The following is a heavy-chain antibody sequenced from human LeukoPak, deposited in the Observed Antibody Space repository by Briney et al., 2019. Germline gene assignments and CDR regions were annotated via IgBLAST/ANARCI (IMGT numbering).Heavy chain of an antibody. V-gene: IGHV3-11*01. CDR3: ARAVANSIEAAGTGFDP. D-gene: IGHD6-13*01. Sequence: PGGSLRLSCAASGFTFSDYYMSWIRQAPGKGLEWVSYISSSCSTIYYADSVNGRFTISRDNAKTSLYLQMNSLRAEDTAVYYCARAVANSIEAAGTGFDPWGQGTLVTVSS. CDR1: GFTFSDYY. J-gene: IGHJ5*02. CDR2: ISSSCSTI.